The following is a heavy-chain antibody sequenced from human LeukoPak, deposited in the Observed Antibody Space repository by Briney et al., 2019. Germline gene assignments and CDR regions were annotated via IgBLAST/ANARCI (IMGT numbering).Heavy chain of an antibody. J-gene: IGHJ4*02. CDR3: AREGSPDYGGSAFDY. Sequence: PGGSLRLSCEASGFTFSNYSMNWVRQAPGKGLEWVSYIRSSSTTIYYADSVKGRFTISRDNAKNSLYLQMNSLRAEDTAVYYCAREGSPDYGGSAFDYWGQGTLVTVSS. D-gene: IGHD4-23*01. CDR2: IRSSSTTI. CDR1: GFTFSNYS. V-gene: IGHV3-48*01.